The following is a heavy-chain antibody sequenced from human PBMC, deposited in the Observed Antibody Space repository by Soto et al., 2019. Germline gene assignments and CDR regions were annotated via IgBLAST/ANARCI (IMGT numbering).Heavy chain of an antibody. D-gene: IGHD3-3*01. CDR3: ASYRFGVVIPGLDP. Sequence: ASVMVSCKASGGTFSSYAISWVRQAPGQGLEWMGGIIPIFGTANYAQKFQGRVTINADEFTSTAFIELSSLRSEDTAVYYCASYRFGVVIPGLDPWGQGTLVTVSS. CDR1: GGTFSSYA. V-gene: IGHV1-69*13. J-gene: IGHJ5*02. CDR2: IIPIFGTA.